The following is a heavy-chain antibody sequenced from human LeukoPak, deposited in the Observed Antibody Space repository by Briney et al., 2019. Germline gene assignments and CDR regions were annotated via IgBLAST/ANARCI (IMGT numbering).Heavy chain of an antibody. J-gene: IGHJ5*02. CDR2: IYYSGST. V-gene: IGHV4-59*01. Sequence: TSETLSLTCTVSGGSISSYYWSWIRQPPGKGLEWIGYIYYSGSTNYNPSLKSRVTISVDTSKNQFSLKLSSVTAADTAVYYCARSYYDSSGINWFDPWGQGTLVTVSS. D-gene: IGHD3-22*01. CDR3: ARSYYDSSGINWFDP. CDR1: GGSISSYY.